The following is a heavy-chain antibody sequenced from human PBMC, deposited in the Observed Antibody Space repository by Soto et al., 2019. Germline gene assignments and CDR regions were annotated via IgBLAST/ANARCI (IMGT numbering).Heavy chain of an antibody. V-gene: IGHV3-33*01. D-gene: IGHD2-15*01. J-gene: IGHJ4*02. Sequence: QVQLVESGGGVVQPGRSLRLSCAASGFTFSSYGMHWARQAPGKGLEWVAVIWYDGSNKYYADSVKGRFTISRDNSKNTLYLQMNSLRAEDTAVYYCARDRYCSGGSCGFDYWGQGTLVTVSS. CDR3: ARDRYCSGGSCGFDY. CDR1: GFTFSSYG. CDR2: IWYDGSNK.